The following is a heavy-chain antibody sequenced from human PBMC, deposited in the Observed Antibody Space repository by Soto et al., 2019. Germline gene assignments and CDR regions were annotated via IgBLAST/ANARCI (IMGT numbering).Heavy chain of an antibody. CDR3: AREMIPMIMGGMSAMDV. CDR1: KFTFASYV. CDR2: ISFDGTNK. D-gene: IGHD3-22*01. Sequence: QVQLVESGGGVVQPERSQRLSCTASKFTFASYVMHWVRQAPGEGLEWVALISFDGTNKYYADSVKGQFTISRDNSKNTMYLQMNSLRPEDTAVYYCAREMIPMIMGGMSAMDVWGQGTTVTVS. J-gene: IGHJ6*02. V-gene: IGHV3-30*04.